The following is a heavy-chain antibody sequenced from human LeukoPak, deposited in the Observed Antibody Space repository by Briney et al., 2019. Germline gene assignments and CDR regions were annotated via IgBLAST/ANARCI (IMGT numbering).Heavy chain of an antibody. CDR3: AREVLPGLWFGELFDY. Sequence: GGSLRLSCAASGFPFSSYNMNWVRQAPGKGLEWVSYISSSGGTIYYADSLKGRFTISRDNAKNSLYLQMNSLRAEDTAVYYCAREVLPGLWFGELFDYWGQGTLVTVSS. D-gene: IGHD3-10*01. CDR1: GFPFSSYN. CDR2: ISSSGGTI. J-gene: IGHJ4*02. V-gene: IGHV3-48*04.